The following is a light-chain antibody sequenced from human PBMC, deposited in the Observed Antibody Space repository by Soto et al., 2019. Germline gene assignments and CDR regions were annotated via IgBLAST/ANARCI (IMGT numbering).Light chain of an antibody. V-gene: IGKV3-20*01. Sequence: EIVLTQSPGTLSLSPGERATLSRRASQSVRSSSLVWYQQKSGQAPRLLIYGASARATGIPDRFSGSGSGTDFTLTISRLEPEDFAVYYCQQYGSSPWTFGQGTKVEIK. CDR3: QQYGSSPWT. J-gene: IGKJ1*01. CDR1: QSVRSSS. CDR2: GAS.